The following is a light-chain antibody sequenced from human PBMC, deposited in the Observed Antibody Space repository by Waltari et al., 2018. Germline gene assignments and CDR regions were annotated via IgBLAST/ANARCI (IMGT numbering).Light chain of an antibody. CDR2: DAN. Sequence: EIVLTQSPATLSLSPGERATLSCRASQSVSGYLAWYQQRPGQAPRLLIYDANHWATGIPARFSGSGSGTDFTLTISSLEPEDFVVYYCQHRISWPYTFGQGTKLQI. V-gene: IGKV3-11*01. CDR1: QSVSGY. CDR3: QHRISWPYT. J-gene: IGKJ2*01.